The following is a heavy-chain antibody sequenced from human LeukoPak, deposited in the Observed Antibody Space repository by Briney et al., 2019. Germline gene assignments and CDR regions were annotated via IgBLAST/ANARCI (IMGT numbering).Heavy chain of an antibody. D-gene: IGHD3-10*01. CDR1: GFTFSDYW. V-gene: IGHV3-7*05. Sequence: PGGSLRLSCAASGFTFSDYWMSWVRQAPGKGLEWVANIRYDGGEKYYVDSVKGRFTISRDNVQNSLFLQMNSPRAEDTAMYCCARLARGTVFDFWGQGALVTVSS. CDR3: ARLARGTVFDF. J-gene: IGHJ4*02. CDR2: IRYDGGEK.